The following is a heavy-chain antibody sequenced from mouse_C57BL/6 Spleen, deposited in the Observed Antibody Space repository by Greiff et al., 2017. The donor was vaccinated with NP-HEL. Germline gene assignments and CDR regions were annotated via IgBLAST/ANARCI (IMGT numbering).Heavy chain of an antibody. J-gene: IGHJ3*01. CDR3: ARYYYGSSYSAWFAY. CDR1: GFTFTDYY. V-gene: IGHV7-3*01. Sequence: EVKLMESGGGLVQPGGSLSLSCAASGFTFTDYYMSWVRQPPGKALEWLGFIRNKANGYTTEYSASVQGRFTISRDNSKSILYLQMNALRAEDSATYYCARYYYGSSYSAWFAYWGQGTLVTVSA. D-gene: IGHD1-1*01. CDR2: IRNKANGYTT.